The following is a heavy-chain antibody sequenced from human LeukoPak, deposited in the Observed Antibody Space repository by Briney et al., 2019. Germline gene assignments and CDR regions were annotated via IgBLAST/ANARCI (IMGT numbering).Heavy chain of an antibody. CDR3: AREDGYSSGGNCYSYFDP. Sequence: GGSLRLSCAASGFTFSHFWMSWVRQAPGKGLEWVAYIKKTGSETYYVDSVKGRFTIARDNTRNSLFLQMYSLRAKDTAVYFCAREDGYSSGGNCYSYFDPWGQGTLVTVSS. CDR2: IKKTGSET. CDR1: GFTFSHFW. J-gene: IGHJ4*02. D-gene: IGHD2-15*01. V-gene: IGHV3-7*01.